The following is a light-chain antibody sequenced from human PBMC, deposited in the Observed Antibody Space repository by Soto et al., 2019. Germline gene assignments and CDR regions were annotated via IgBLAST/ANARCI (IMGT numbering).Light chain of an antibody. V-gene: IGLV2-14*01. CDR1: GSDVGGYNY. CDR3: SSYTSASTPLV. Sequence: QSVLTQPASVSGSPGQSITISCTGTGSDVGGYNYVSWYQQHPGKAPKVMIYDVSNRPSGVSNRFSGSKSGNTASLTISGLQAEDEAHYYCSSYTSASTPLVFGGGTQLTVL. J-gene: IGLJ2*01. CDR2: DVS.